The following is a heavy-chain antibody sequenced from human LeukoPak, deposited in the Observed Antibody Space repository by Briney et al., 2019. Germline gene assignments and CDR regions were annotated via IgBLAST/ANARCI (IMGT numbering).Heavy chain of an antibody. J-gene: IGHJ4*02. D-gene: IGHD4-11*01. CDR3: ARGTTTNDGVLDY. V-gene: IGHV1-8*03. CDR1: GYTFTSYY. Sequence: VASVKVSCKASGYTFTSYYMHWVRQATGQGPEWMGWMNPKNGNTGYAQKFQGRVTFNRDTTTSTAYMELSSLTSEDTAIYYCARGTTTNDGVLDYWGQGTLVTVSS. CDR2: MNPKNGNT.